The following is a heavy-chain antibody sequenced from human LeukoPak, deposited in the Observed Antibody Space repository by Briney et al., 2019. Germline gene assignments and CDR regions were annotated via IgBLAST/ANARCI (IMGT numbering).Heavy chain of an antibody. Sequence: GGSLRLSCAASGFTFSSYAMSWVRQAPGKGLEWVSAISGSGDATYYADSVKGRFTISRDNAKNSLYLQMNSLRAEDTAVYYCARIRGYSYGIDYWGQGTLVTVSS. CDR3: ARIRGYSYGIDY. V-gene: IGHV3-23*01. J-gene: IGHJ4*02. D-gene: IGHD5-18*01. CDR1: GFTFSSYA. CDR2: ISGSGDAT.